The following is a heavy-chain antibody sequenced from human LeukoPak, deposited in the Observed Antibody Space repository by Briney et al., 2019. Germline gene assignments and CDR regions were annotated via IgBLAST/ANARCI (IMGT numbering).Heavy chain of an antibody. CDR2: ISGSGGST. D-gene: IGHD6-13*01. CDR1: GGSISSYY. Sequence: ETLSLTCTVSGGSISSYYWSWVRRAPGKGLEWVSAISGSGGSTYYADSVKGRFTISRDNSKNTLYLQMNSLRAEDTAVYYCAKSGPYSSSWYAIVHFDYWGQGTLVTVSS. J-gene: IGHJ4*02. V-gene: IGHV3-23*01. CDR3: AKSGPYSSSWYAIVHFDY.